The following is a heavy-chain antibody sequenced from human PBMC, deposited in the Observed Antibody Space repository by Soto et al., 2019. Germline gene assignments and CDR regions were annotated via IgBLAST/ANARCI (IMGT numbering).Heavy chain of an antibody. CDR1: GGSISSGGYY. Sequence: QVQLQESGPGLVKPSQTLSLTCTVSGGSISSGGYYWSWIRQHPGKGLEWIGYIYYSGSTYYNQSLKGRVTLSVDTSKNPFSLKLSSVTAADTAVYYCARGGYNWFDPWGQGTLVTVSS. CDR2: IYYSGST. V-gene: IGHV4-31*03. J-gene: IGHJ5*02. CDR3: ARGGYNWFDP.